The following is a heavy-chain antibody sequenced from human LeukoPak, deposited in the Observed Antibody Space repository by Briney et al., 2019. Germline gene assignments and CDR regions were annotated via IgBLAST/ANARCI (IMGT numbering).Heavy chain of an antibody. CDR2: IYYTGST. Sequence: SETLSLTCNVSGGSINYYYWSWVRQPPGKGLEWIGHIYYTGSTNYNPSLKSRVTISIDTSKNQFSLKLTSVTATDTAVYFCARYHPTGSSLDVWGQGTTVTVSS. D-gene: IGHD1-1*01. CDR1: GGSINYYY. J-gene: IGHJ6*02. V-gene: IGHV4-59*13. CDR3: ARYHPTGSSLDV.